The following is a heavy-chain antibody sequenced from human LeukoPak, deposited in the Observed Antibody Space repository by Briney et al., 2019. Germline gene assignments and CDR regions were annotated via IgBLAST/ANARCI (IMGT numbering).Heavy chain of an antibody. CDR1: GGSFSGYY. Sequence: SETLSLTCAVYGGSFSGYYWSWIRQPPGKGLEWIGEINHSGSTNYNPSLKSRVTISVDTSKNQFSLKLSSVTAADTAVYYCARGGVLLGYCSSTSCHKMFDYWGQGTLVAVSS. D-gene: IGHD2-2*02. CDR2: INHSGST. CDR3: ARGGVLLGYCSSTSCHKMFDY. J-gene: IGHJ4*02. V-gene: IGHV4-34*01.